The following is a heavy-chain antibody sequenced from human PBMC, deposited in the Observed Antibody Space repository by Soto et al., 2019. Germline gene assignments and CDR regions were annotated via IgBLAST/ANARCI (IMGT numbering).Heavy chain of an antibody. Sequence: GSLRLSCAASGFTFGSYWMNWVRQAPGRGLVWVSRIDSDGSSTTYADSVKGRFTTSRDNAKNTLYPQMGSLRVEDTAVYYCARGRPYGMDVWGQGTTVTVSS. CDR1: GFTFGSYW. CDR2: IDSDGSST. CDR3: ARGRPYGMDV. J-gene: IGHJ6*02. V-gene: IGHV3-74*01.